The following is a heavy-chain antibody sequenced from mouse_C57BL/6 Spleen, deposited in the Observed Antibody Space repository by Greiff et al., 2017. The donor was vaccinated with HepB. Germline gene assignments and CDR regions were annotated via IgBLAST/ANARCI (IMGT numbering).Heavy chain of an antibody. CDR3: ARYPIYDGPWYFDV. J-gene: IGHJ1*03. Sequence: EVKLVESGAELVKPGASVKLSCTASGFNIKDYYMHWVKQRTEQGLEWIGRIDPEDGETKYAPKFQGKATIPEDTSSNTAYLQRSSLTSEDTAFYYCARYPIYDGPWYFDVWGTGTTVTVSS. V-gene: IGHV14-2*01. CDR1: GFNIKDYY. D-gene: IGHD2-3*01. CDR2: IDPEDGET.